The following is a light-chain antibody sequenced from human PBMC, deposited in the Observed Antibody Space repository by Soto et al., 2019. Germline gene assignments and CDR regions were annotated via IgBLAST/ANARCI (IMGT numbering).Light chain of an antibody. CDR1: SSDVGSYNL. J-gene: IGLJ6*01. CDR2: EVS. Sequence: QSALTQPASVSGSPGQSITISCTGTSSDVGSYNLVSWYQQHPGKAPKLMIYEVSKRPSGVSNRFSGSKSSNTASLTISGLQAEDEAYYYCCSYAGSSTINVFGTGTKLTVL. V-gene: IGLV2-23*02. CDR3: CSYAGSSTINV.